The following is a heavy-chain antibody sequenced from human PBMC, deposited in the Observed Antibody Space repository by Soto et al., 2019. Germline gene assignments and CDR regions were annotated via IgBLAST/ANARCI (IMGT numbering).Heavy chain of an antibody. Sequence: QVQLQQWGAGLLKPSETLSLTCAVYGGSFSGYYWSWIRQPPGKGLEWIGEINHSGSTNYKPSLTSRLTISGDTSKNQFSLKVSSVTAADTAVYYCARGRPPPGYCRNTSCYDGPPFDPLGQGTLVTVSS. V-gene: IGHV4-34*01. CDR1: GGSFSGYY. D-gene: IGHD2-2*01. CDR3: ARGRPPPGYCRNTSCYDGPPFDP. J-gene: IGHJ5*02. CDR2: INHSGST.